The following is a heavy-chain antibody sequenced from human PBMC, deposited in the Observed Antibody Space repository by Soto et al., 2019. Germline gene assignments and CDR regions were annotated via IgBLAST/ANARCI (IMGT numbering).Heavy chain of an antibody. J-gene: IGHJ6*02. CDR3: ARVSMVRGVILDYYYGMDV. D-gene: IGHD3-10*01. CDR1: GFTFSSYG. CDR2: IWYDGSNK. Sequence: GGSLRLSCAASGFTFSSYGMHWVRQAPGKGLEWVAVIWYDGSNKYYADSVKGRFTISRDNSKNTLYLQMNSLRAEDTAVYYCARVSMVRGVILDYYYGMDVWGQGTTVTVSS. V-gene: IGHV3-33*01.